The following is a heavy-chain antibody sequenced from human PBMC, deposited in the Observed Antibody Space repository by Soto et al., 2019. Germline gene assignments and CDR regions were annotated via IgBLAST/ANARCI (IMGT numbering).Heavy chain of an antibody. CDR1: GYSISNTGYY. Sequence: SETLSLTCSVSGYSISNTGYYWGWLRQAPGKGLEYIASVYYSGDTYYNPSLKSRVSMSVDTSKNQFSLQLTSVSATDTAVYFCALRGWKFRGYYFYYWGQGIQVTFSS. CDR3: ALRGWKFRGYYFYY. CDR2: VYYSGDT. J-gene: IGHJ4*02. V-gene: IGHV4-39*01. D-gene: IGHD3-10*01.